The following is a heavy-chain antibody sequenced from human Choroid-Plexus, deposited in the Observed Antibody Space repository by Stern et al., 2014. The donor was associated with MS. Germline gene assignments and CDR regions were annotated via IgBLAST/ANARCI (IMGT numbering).Heavy chain of an antibody. Sequence: VHLVESGGGVVQPGRPLRLSCVASGFTLGSCAMHWVRQAPGKGLEWVEGVSYDGSNKYYADSVKGRFTISRDNSQNTLYMQMSSLRPEDTAVYYCAKDRQYLTYFFDHWGQGSLVTVSS. CDR1: GFTLGSCA. CDR2: VSYDGSNK. V-gene: IGHV3-30*18. CDR3: AKDRQYLTYFFDH. D-gene: IGHD2/OR15-2a*01. J-gene: IGHJ5*02.